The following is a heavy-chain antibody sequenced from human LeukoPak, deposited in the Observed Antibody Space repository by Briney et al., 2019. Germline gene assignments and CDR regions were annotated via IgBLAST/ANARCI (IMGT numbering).Heavy chain of an antibody. CDR3: ARDNHERKFDY. Sequence: ASVKVSCKASGYTVTSLYMHWVRQAPGQGLEWMGLIDPNNGDTYSSPKFRARVIMTRDTSTNTVYMDLNSLTSEDTAVYYCARDNHERKFDYWGQGTPVAVSS. CDR1: GYTVTSLY. D-gene: IGHD1-14*01. V-gene: IGHV1-2*02. CDR2: IDPNNGDT. J-gene: IGHJ4*02.